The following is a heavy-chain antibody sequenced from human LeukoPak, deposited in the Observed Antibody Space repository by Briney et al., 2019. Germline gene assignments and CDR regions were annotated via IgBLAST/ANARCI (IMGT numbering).Heavy chain of an antibody. D-gene: IGHD6-13*01. Sequence: GGSLRLSCAASGFTVSSNYMSWVRQAPGKGLEWVSVIYSGGSTYYADFVKGRFTISRDNSKNTLYLQMNSLRAEDTAVYYCARAAAGYFDYWGQGTLVTVSS. CDR1: GFTVSSNY. CDR3: ARAAAGYFDY. V-gene: IGHV3-66*01. J-gene: IGHJ4*02. CDR2: IYSGGST.